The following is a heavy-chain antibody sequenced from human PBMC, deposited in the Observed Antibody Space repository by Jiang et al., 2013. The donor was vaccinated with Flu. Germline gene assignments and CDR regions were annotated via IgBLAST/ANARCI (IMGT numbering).Heavy chain of an antibody. J-gene: IGHJ4*02. Sequence: VQLVESGGGLVQPGGSLRLSCAGSGFTFSDRYVNWVRQAPGKGLEWVGRSRDKPNSYTADYAASVKGRFTISRDESKSSLYLQMNGLTTEDTAVYYCATEGSLSGPDYEYWGQGTLVTVSP. D-gene: IGHD3-10*01. CDR2: SRDKPNSYTA. V-gene: IGHV3-72*01. CDR1: GFTFSDRY. CDR3: ATEGSLSGPDYEY.